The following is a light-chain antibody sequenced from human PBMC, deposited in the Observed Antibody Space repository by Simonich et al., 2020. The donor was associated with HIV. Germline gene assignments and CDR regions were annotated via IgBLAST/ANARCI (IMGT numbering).Light chain of an antibody. CDR3: QQYSITPPGYT. Sequence: DIVMTQSPDSLAVSLGERATINCKSSQSVIYSSNNKNYLAWYQQKPGQPPKLLIYWTSTREAGVPARFSGSGSGTDFTLTISSLQAEDVAVYYCQQYSITPPGYTFGQGTKLEIK. V-gene: IGKV4-1*01. CDR2: WTS. CDR1: QSVIYSSNNKNY. J-gene: IGKJ2*01.